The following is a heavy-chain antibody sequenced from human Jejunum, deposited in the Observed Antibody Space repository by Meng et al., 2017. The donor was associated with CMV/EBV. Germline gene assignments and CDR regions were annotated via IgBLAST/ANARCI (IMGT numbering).Heavy chain of an antibody. CDR3: ASSSIWYLYYFDY. V-gene: IGHV3-21*01. D-gene: IGHD6-13*01. CDR2: IDDSSDYI. J-gene: IGHJ4*02. CDR1: GFTFSSYS. Sequence: CAASGFTFSSYSMNWVRQAPGKGLEWVSSIDDSSDYIYYADSVKGRFTISRDNAKNSLYLQMNSLRAEDTGVYFCASSSIWYLYYFDYWGQGTLVTVSS.